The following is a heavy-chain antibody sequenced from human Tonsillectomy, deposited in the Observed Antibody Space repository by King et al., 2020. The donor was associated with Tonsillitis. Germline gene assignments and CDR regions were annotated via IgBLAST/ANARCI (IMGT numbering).Heavy chain of an antibody. D-gene: IGHD2-15*01. V-gene: IGHV3-30*18. CDR3: AKDRVYCSGGSCYTFDY. Sequence: VQLVESGGGVVQPGRSLRLSCAASGFTFSSYGMHWVRQAPGKGLEWVAVISYDGSNKYYADSVKGRFTISRDNSKNTLYLQMNSLGAEDTAVYYCAKDRVYCSGGSCYTFDYWGQGTLVTVSS. CDR1: GFTFSSYG. CDR2: ISYDGSNK. J-gene: IGHJ4*02.